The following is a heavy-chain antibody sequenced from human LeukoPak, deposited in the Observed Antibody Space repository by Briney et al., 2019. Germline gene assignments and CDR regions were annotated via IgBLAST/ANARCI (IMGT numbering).Heavy chain of an antibody. J-gene: IGHJ4*02. V-gene: IGHV3-48*03. CDR2: ISSSGSTI. CDR1: GFTFSSYE. Sequence: GGSLRLSCAASGFTFSSYEMNWVRQAPGKGLEWVSYISSSGSTIYYADSVKGRFTISRDNAKNSLYLEMNSLRAEDTAVYYCARGPGSDYGGYWGQGTLVTVSS. CDR3: ARGPGSDYGGY.